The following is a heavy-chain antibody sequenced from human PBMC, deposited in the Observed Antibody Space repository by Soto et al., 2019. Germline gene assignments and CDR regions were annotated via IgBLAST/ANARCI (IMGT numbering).Heavy chain of an antibody. CDR2: IYYSGST. CDR3: ARGGGFYYGSGKDNWFDP. Sequence: QVQLQESGPGLVKPSQTLSLTCTVSGGSISSGGYYWSWIRQHPGKGLEWIGYIYYSGSTYYNPSLKSRVTIAVDPSKNQFSLKLSSVTAADTAVYYCARGGGFYYGSGKDNWFDPWGQGTLVTVSS. V-gene: IGHV4-31*03. D-gene: IGHD3-10*01. CDR1: GGSISSGGYY. J-gene: IGHJ5*02.